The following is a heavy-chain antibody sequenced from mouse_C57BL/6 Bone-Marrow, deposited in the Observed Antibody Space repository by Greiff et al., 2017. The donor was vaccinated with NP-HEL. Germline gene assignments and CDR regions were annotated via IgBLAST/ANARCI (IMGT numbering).Heavy chain of an antibody. Sequence: EVKLQESGPVLVKPGASVKMSCKASGYTFTDYYMNWVKQSHGKSLEWIGVINPYNGGTSYNQKFKGKATLTVDKSSSTAYMELNSLTSEDSAVYYCARHGTAQALYYFDYWGQGTTLTVSS. CDR2: INPYNGGT. J-gene: IGHJ2*01. CDR1: GYTFTDYY. D-gene: IGHD3-2*02. CDR3: ARHGTAQALYYFDY. V-gene: IGHV1-19*01.